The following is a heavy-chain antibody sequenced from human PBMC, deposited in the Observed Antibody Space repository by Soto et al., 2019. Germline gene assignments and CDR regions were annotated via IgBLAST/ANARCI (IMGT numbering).Heavy chain of an antibody. CDR2: IERDDDDK. Sequence: DSGPTLVNPTETLTLTCTFSGFSLTSPGMCVSWIRQSPGKALEWLALIERDDDDKYYSTSLKTRLTISKDTRKNQVVLTMANMEPADTANYYCARVIRGPRRSSGLAVSGQAIKVT. D-gene: IGHD6-25*01. J-gene: IGHJ6*02. CDR3: ARVIRGPRRSSGLAV. CDR1: GFSLTSPGMC. V-gene: IGHV2-70*13.